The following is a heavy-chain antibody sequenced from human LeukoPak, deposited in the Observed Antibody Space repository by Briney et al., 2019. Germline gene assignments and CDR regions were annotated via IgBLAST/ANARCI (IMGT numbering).Heavy chain of an antibody. CDR3: ARVIGSYGDSAY. J-gene: IGHJ4*02. Sequence: QLGGSLRLSCAASGFTFSSYRMNWVRQAPGKGLEWLSYISSTSSAIYYADSLKGRFTISRDNAKNSLYLQMNSLRAEDTAVYYCARVIGSYGDSAYWGQGTLVTVPS. CDR2: ISSTSSAI. D-gene: IGHD3-16*01. V-gene: IGHV3-48*04. CDR1: GFTFSSYR.